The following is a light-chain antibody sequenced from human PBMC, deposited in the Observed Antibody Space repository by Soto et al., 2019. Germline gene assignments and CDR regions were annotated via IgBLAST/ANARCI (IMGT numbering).Light chain of an antibody. J-gene: IGKJ2*01. Sequence: DIQMTPSPSSLSASVGARVTITCRASQSMHSSLHWYHQKPGKAPKNLIYPAANLQSGVPSRFSGSGSGTEFTLSISSLQPEDFATYYSQHSYSAPYTFGQGTKLEI. CDR1: QSMHSS. CDR3: QHSYSAPYT. V-gene: IGKV1-39*01. CDR2: PAA.